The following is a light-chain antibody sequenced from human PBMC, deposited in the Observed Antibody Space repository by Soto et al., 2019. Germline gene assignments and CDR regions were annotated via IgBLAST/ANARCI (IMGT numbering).Light chain of an antibody. V-gene: IGLV2-14*03. Sequence: QYALTQPASVSGSPGQSITISCTGTSSDIGAYNYVAWDQRHPGRAPKLIIYNVNDRPPWISDRFSGSKSDNAASLTISGLQTEDEADYLCSSYTSPWPQVLFGGGTKLTVL. CDR2: NVN. CDR3: SSYTSPWPQVL. CDR1: SSDIGAYNY. J-gene: IGLJ2*01.